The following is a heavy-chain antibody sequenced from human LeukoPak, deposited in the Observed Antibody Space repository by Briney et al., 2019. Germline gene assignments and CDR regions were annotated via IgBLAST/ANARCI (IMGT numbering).Heavy chain of an antibody. CDR1: GFTFSSYW. J-gene: IGHJ4*02. CDR2: INSDGSST. Sequence: GGSLRLSCAASGFTFSSYWMHWVRQAPGKGLVWVSRINSDGSSTSYADSVKGRFTISRDNAENTLYLQMNSLRAEDTAVYYCARVPYGDYLLGFDYWGQGTLVTVSS. D-gene: IGHD4-17*01. V-gene: IGHV3-74*01. CDR3: ARVPYGDYLLGFDY.